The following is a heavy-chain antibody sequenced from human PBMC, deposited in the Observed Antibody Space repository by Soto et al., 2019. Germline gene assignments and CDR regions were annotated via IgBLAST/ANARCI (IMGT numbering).Heavy chain of an antibody. Sequence: QVQLVQSGAEVKKPGSSVKVSCKASGGTFISYTISWVRQAPGQGLEWMGRIIPILGIANYAQKFQGRVTITADKSTSTAYMELSSLRSEDTAVYYCAMYYYGSGSYRKTDYWGQGTLVTVSS. J-gene: IGHJ4*02. CDR1: GGTFISYT. CDR3: AMYYYGSGSYRKTDY. V-gene: IGHV1-69*02. D-gene: IGHD3-10*01. CDR2: IIPILGIA.